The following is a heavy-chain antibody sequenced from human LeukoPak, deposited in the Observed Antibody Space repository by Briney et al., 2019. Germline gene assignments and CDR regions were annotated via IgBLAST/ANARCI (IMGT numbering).Heavy chain of an antibody. CDR3: ARAGYDY. Sequence: PGRSLRLSCIASGFNFDDYAMHWVRQAPGKGLEWVSGISWTGGTTDYADSVKGRFTVSRNNAKNSLYLQMNSLRAEDTAVYYCARAGYDYWGQGTLVTVSS. J-gene: IGHJ4*02. CDR1: GFNFDDYA. D-gene: IGHD5-12*01. V-gene: IGHV3-9*01. CDR2: ISWTGGTT.